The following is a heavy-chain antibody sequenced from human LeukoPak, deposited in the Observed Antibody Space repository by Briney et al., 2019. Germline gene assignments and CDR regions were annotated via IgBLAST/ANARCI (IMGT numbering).Heavy chain of an antibody. V-gene: IGHV1-18*01. CDR2: ISAYNGNA. D-gene: IGHD5-24*01. J-gene: IGHJ6*03. CDR1: GYTFTNYD. CDR3: ARVRRDGYPYYYYYMDV. Sequence: ASVKVSCKASGYTFTNYDFSWVRQAPGQGLEWMGWISAYNGNANYAQKLQGRGTVTTDTSTSTAYMELRSLRSDDTAVYYCARVRRDGYPYYYYYMDVWGKGTTVTVSS.